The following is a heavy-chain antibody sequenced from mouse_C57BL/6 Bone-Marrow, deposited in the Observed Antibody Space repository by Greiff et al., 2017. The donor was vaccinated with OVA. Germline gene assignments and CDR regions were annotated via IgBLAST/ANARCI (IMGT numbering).Heavy chain of an antibody. CDR2: ISDGGSYT. Sequence: EVKVEESGGGLVKPGGSLKLSCAASGFTFSSYAMSWVRQTPEKRLEWVATISDGGSYTYYPDNVKGRFPISRNNAKNNLYLQLSHLKSEDTAMYYGARDPYYYGRVAWFADWGKGTLVTVSA. V-gene: IGHV5-4*01. D-gene: IGHD1-1*01. J-gene: IGHJ3*01. CDR3: ARDPYYYGRVAWFAD. CDR1: GFTFSSYA.